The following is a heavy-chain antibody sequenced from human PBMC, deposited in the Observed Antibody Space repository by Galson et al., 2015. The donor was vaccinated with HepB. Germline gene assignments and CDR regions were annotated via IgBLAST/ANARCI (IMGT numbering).Heavy chain of an antibody. CDR2: ISWNSGTI. CDR1: GFTFDGFA. J-gene: IGHJ3*02. V-gene: IGHV3-9*01. D-gene: IGHD1-26*01. CDR3: TRPVSGSHYEAAFDI. Sequence: SLRLSCATSGFTFDGFALHWVRQVPGKGLEWVSGISWNSGTIDYADSVKGRFTISRDSAKNSLYLQMNSLRVEDTALYYCTRPVSGSHYEAAFDIWGQGTMVTVSS.